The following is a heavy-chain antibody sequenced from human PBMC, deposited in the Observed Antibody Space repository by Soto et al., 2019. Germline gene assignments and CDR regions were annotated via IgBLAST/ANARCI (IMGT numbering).Heavy chain of an antibody. CDR1: GFAFSSYG. J-gene: IGHJ4*02. Sequence: QAQLVESGGGVVQPGRSLRLSCAASGFAFSSYGMHWVRQAPGTGLEWVAVISYDGSLQHYADSVKGRFTISRDNSKNMRILQRIRLRAEDTAVYYCVSDRGYGRACVPCCWGKGTLVRVSS. D-gene: IGHD3-10*01. V-gene: IGHV3-30*03. CDR3: VSDRGYGRACVPCC. CDR2: ISYDGSLQ.